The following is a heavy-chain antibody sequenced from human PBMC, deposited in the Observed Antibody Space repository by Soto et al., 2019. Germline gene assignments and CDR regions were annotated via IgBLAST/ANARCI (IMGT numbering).Heavy chain of an antibody. CDR2: IYYSGST. CDR3: ARNIAVATFDP. Sequence: SETLSLTCTVSGGSISSYYWSWIRQPPGKGLEWIGYIYYSGSTNYNPSLKSRVTISVDTSKNQFSLKLSSVTAADTAVYYCARNIAVATFDPWGQGTLVTVSS. V-gene: IGHV4-59*01. D-gene: IGHD6-19*01. J-gene: IGHJ5*02. CDR1: GGSISSYY.